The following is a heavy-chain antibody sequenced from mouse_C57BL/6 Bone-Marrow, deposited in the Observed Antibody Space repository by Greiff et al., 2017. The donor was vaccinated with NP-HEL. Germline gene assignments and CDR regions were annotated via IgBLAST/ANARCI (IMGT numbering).Heavy chain of an antibody. J-gene: IGHJ4*01. CDR2: IYPGDGDT. Sequence: QVQLQQPGPELVKPGASVKISCKASGYAFSSSWMNWVKQRPGQGLEWIGRIYPGDGDTNYNGKFKGKATLTADKSSSTAYMQLSSLTSEDSAVYFCARQLRLHYYAMDYWGQGTSVTVSS. V-gene: IGHV1-82*01. D-gene: IGHD3-2*02. CDR3: ARQLRLHYYAMDY. CDR1: GYAFSSSW.